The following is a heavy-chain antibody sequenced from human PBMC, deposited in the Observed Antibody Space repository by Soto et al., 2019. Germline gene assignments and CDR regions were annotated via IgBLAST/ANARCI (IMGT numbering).Heavy chain of an antibody. CDR1: GGSSTTNGHY. CDR2: IYYSGRT. D-gene: IGHD2-2*01. CDR3: AQHVDYLDY. Sequence: ETLSLTCTVSGGSSTTNGHYWAWIRQPPEEGLEWIGTIYYSGRTDYNPSLKSRVTISVDTSKKLFSLNLSSVTTADTAIYCCAQHVDYLDYWGQGALDTVSS. V-gene: IGHV4-39*01. J-gene: IGHJ4*01.